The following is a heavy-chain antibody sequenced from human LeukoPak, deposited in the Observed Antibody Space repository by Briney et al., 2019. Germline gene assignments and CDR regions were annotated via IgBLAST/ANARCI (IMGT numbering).Heavy chain of an antibody. Sequence: GGSLRLSCAASGFTFSSYSMNWVRQAPGKGLEWVSSISSSISYIYYADSVKGRFTISRDNAKNSLYLQMSSLRAEDTAVYYCARDRRELLYYFDYWGQGTLVTVSS. CDR1: GFTFSSYS. CDR2: ISSSISYI. J-gene: IGHJ4*02. V-gene: IGHV3-21*01. D-gene: IGHD1-26*01. CDR3: ARDRRELLYYFDY.